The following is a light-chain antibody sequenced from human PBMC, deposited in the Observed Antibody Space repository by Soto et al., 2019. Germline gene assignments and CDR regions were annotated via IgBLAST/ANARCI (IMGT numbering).Light chain of an antibody. CDR3: SSYAGSNYVV. V-gene: IGLV2-8*01. CDR1: SSDVGGYNY. CDR2: EVS. Sequence: QSVLTQPPSASGSPGKSVTISCTGTSSDVGGYNYVSWYQQHPGKAPKLMIYEVSKRPSGVPDRFSGSKSGNTASLTVSGLQAEDEADYYCSSYAGSNYVVFGGGTKLTVL. J-gene: IGLJ2*01.